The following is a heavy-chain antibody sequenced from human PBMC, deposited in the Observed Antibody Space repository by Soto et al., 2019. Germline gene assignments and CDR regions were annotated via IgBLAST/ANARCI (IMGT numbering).Heavy chain of an antibody. D-gene: IGHD1-26*01. J-gene: IGHJ4*02. CDR1: GFSLSTSGVG. CDR2: IYWDDDK. V-gene: IGHV2-5*02. Sequence: QITLKESDPTLVKPTQTLTLTCTFSGFSLSTSGVGVGWIRQPPRKALDWLALIYWDDDKFYSPSLKSRLTITKETSKNQVVLTMTSVDPVDTGTYYCAHYKLGATEYWGQGTRVPVSS. CDR3: AHYKLGATEY.